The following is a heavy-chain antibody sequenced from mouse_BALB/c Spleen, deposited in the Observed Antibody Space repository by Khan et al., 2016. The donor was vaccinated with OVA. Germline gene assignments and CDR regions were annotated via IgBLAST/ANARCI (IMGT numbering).Heavy chain of an antibody. J-gene: IGHJ2*01. CDR3: ARTARINY. CDR1: GYSITSGDG. Sequence: EVQLQESGPGLVKPSQSLSLTCTVTGYSITSGDGWNWVRQFPGNKREWMGNISNSGSTNYNPALTSPLPITPDTSKNPFFLQLNSVTTEDTATYYCARTARINYWGQGTTLTVSS. CDR2: ISNSGST. D-gene: IGHD1-2*01. V-gene: IGHV3-2*02.